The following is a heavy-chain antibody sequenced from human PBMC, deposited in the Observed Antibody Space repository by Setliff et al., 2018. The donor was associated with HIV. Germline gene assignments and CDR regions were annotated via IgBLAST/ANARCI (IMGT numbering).Heavy chain of an antibody. CDR3: ARHPPYCSGGSCYRGRGYYFDY. V-gene: IGHV4-38-2*01. J-gene: IGHJ4*02. Sequence: PSETLSLTCAVSGFSISSGYYWGWIRQPPGKGLEWIGTIYHSGSTYYSPSLKSRVTISVDTSKNQFSLKLNSVTAADTVMYYCARHPPYCSGGSCYRGRGYYFDYWGQGTLVTVSS. CDR1: GFSISSGYY. D-gene: IGHD2-15*01. CDR2: IYHSGST.